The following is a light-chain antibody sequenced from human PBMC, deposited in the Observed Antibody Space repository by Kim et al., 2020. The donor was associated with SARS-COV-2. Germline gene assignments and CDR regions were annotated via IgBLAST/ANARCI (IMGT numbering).Light chain of an antibody. Sequence: TTSCTGTSSVGGGYNYVAWYQQRPCKAPKLMIYEVRRRPSGVSNRFAGSKSGNTASLTVSGLQAEDEADYYCSSYTTSNSWVFGGGTQLTVL. J-gene: IGLJ3*02. V-gene: IGLV2-14*01. CDR1: SSVGGGYNY. CDR3: SSYTTSNSWV. CDR2: EVR.